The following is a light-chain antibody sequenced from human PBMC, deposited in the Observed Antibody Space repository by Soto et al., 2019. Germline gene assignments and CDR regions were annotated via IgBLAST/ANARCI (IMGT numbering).Light chain of an antibody. Sequence: SYELTQPPSVSVAPGQTARITCGGNKIGTKSVHWYQRKPGQAPVLVVFDDSDRPSGIPERFSGSNSGNTATLTISRVEAGDEADYYCQVWDSSTDQNVVFGGGTKLTVL. J-gene: IGLJ2*01. CDR3: QVWDSSTDQNVV. CDR1: KIGTKS. V-gene: IGLV3-21*02. CDR2: DDS.